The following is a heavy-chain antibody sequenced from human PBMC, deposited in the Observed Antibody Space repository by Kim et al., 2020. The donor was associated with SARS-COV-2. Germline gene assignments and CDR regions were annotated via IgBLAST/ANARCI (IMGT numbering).Heavy chain of an antibody. D-gene: IGHD2-8*02. V-gene: IGHV4-34*01. J-gene: IGHJ6*02. CDR1: GGSFSGYY. Sequence: SETLSLTCAVYGGSFSGYYWSWIRQPPGKGLEWIGEINHSGSTNYNPSLKSRVTISVDTSKNQFSLKLSSVTAADTAVYYCARGWRILYWAQKQDGMDVWGQGTTVTVSS. CDR3: ARGWRILYWAQKQDGMDV. CDR2: INHSGST.